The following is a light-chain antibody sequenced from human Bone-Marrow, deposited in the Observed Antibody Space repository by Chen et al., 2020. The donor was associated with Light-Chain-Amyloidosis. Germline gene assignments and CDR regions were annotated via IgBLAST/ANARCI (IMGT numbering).Light chain of an antibody. V-gene: IGLV8-61*01. CDR2: NTD. J-gene: IGLJ3*02. Sequence: QTVVTQEPSFSVSPGGTVTLTFGLSAGSVSTDYYPSWYQQTPGQAPRTLIYNTDTRSSGVPDRLSDSILVNKAALTISGAQADDESDYYCGLYLGSGVWVFGGGTKLTVL. CDR1: AGSVSTDYY. CDR3: GLYLGSGVWV.